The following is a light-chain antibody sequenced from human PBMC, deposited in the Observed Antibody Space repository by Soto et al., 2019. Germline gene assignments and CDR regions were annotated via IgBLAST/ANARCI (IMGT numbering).Light chain of an antibody. J-gene: IGLJ1*01. CDR3: SSYTSSSPLYV. Sequence: QSALTQPASVSGSPGQSITISCTGTSSDVGGYNYVSWYQQHPGKAPKLMIYDVSNRPSGVSNRFSGSKSGNTASLTISGLQAKDEADYYCSSYTSSSPLYVFGTGTKVPVL. CDR1: SSDVGGYNY. V-gene: IGLV2-14*01. CDR2: DVS.